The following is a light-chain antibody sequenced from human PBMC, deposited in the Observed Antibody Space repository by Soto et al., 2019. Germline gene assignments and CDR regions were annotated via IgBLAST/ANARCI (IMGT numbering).Light chain of an antibody. V-gene: IGKV3-15*01. CDR1: QSVSIN. CDR2: GAS. J-gene: IGKJ1*01. CDR3: QQYDYWPRT. Sequence: EIVMTQSRAALSVSPGERATLSCRASQSVSINLAWNQQRPGQAPRLLIYGASIRASGVSARFSGSGSGTDFSLTISSLQSEDFAVYYCQQYDYWPRTFGQGTKVDIK.